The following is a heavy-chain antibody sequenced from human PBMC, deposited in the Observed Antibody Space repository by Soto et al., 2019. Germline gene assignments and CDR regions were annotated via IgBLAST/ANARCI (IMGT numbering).Heavy chain of an antibody. CDR1: GFSLSTTGVG. J-gene: IGHJ5*02. CDR2: IYWDDDK. V-gene: IGHV2-5*02. D-gene: IGHD3-10*01. Sequence: QITLKESGPTLVRPTQTLTLTCTFPGFSLSTTGVGLGWIRQPPAKALEWLALIYWDDDKRYSPSLKITLTISQHTSKTQVIRTMSHIDPVDTATYFCAPSLRDNGLGRERSKYFDPWGQGNLVTVSS. CDR3: APSLRDNGLGRERSKYFDP.